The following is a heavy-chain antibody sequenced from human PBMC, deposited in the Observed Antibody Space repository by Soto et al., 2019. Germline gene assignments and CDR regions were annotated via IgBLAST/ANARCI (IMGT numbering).Heavy chain of an antibody. CDR1: GYTFTSYG. Sequence: GASVKVSCKASGYTFTSYGISWVRQAPEQGLEWMGWISAYNGNTNYAQKLQGRVTMTTDTSTSTAYMELRSLRSDDTAVYYCARGGAARHSQGDYYYYGMDVWGQGTTVTVSS. J-gene: IGHJ6*02. CDR3: ARGGAARHSQGDYYYYGMDV. V-gene: IGHV1-18*01. D-gene: IGHD6-6*01. CDR2: ISAYNGNT.